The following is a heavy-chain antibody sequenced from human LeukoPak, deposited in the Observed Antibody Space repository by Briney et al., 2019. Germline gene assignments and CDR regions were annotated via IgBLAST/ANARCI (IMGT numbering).Heavy chain of an antibody. D-gene: IGHD6-13*01. CDR2: IYYSGST. V-gene: IGHV4-39*07. CDR3: ARATGSWYSGGRGYMDV. Sequence: PSETLSLTCTVSGGSISSSSYYWGWIRQPPGKGLEWIGSIYYSGSTYYNPSLKSRVTISVDTSKNQFSLKLSSVTAADTAVYYCARATGSWYSGGRGYMDVWGKGTTVTVSS. J-gene: IGHJ6*03. CDR1: GGSISSSSYY.